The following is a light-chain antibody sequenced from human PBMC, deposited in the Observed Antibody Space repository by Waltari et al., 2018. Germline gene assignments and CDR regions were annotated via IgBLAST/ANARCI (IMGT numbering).Light chain of an antibody. CDR2: DTS. CDR1: QSVSSR. J-gene: IGKJ2*01. Sequence: EIVMTQSPATLSVSPGERATLSCRASQSVSSRLAWYQQKPGQAPRLLIYDTSRRATGIPARFTGSGSGTEYTLTIGSLQSEDFAMYYCQQYDNWPPYTFGQGTKLESK. CDR3: QQYDNWPPYT. V-gene: IGKV3-15*01.